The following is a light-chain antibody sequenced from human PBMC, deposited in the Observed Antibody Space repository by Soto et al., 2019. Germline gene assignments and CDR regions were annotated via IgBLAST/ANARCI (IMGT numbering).Light chain of an antibody. V-gene: IGKV3-20*01. CDR1: QSVSSNF. CDR2: GAS. J-gene: IGKJ4*01. Sequence: EIVLSQSPGTLSLSPGEGATLSCRASQSVSSNFLAWYQRKPGQAPRLLMYGASSRATGIPDRFSGRGSGKDITLTISRLEPEDFAVYYCQQYGSSPRTFGGGTKVEIK. CDR3: QQYGSSPRT.